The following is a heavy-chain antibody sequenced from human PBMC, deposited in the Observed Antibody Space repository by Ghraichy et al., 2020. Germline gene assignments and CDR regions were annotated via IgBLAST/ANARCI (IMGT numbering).Heavy chain of an antibody. V-gene: IGHV3-23*01. CDR1: GFTFSSYA. CDR2: ISGSGGST. CDR3: AKEGRYYYGSGGGSSGMDV. D-gene: IGHD3-10*01. Sequence: GSLRLSCAASGFTFSSYAMSWVRQAPGKGLEWVSAISGSGGSTYYADSVKGRFTISRDNSKNTLYLQMNSLRAEDTAVYYCAKEGRYYYGSGGGSSGMDVWGQGTTVTVSS. J-gene: IGHJ6*02.